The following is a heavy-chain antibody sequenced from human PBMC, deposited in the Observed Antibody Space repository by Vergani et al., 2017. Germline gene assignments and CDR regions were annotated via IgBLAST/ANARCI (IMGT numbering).Heavy chain of an antibody. CDR2: ISYDGSNK. CDR1: GFTFSSYA. J-gene: IGHJ4*02. V-gene: IGHV3-30*01. Sequence: QVQLVESGGGVVQPGRSLRLSCAASGFTFSSYAMHWVRQAPGKGLEWVAVISYDGSNKYYADSVKGRFTISRDNSKNTLYLQMNSLRAEDTAVYYCARDMSDYYGSGSYYNVALGYWGQGTLVTVSS. CDR3: ARDMSDYYGSGSYYNVALGY. D-gene: IGHD3-10*01.